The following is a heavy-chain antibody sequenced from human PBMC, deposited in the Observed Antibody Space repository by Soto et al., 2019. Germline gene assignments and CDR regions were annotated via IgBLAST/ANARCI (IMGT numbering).Heavy chain of an antibody. Sequence: QVQLVQSEAEVKKPGASVKVSCKASGYTFTSYGISWVRQAPGQGLEWMGWISAYNGNTNYAHKLQGRVTMTTDTSTSTAYMELRSLRSDDTAVYYCARDSRGYCSSTSCYDWFDPWGQGTLVTVSS. V-gene: IGHV1-18*01. D-gene: IGHD2-2*01. CDR2: ISAYNGNT. CDR3: ARDSRGYCSSTSCYDWFDP. CDR1: GYTFTSYG. J-gene: IGHJ5*02.